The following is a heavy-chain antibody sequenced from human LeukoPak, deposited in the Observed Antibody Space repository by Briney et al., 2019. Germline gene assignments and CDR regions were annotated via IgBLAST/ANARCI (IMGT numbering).Heavy chain of an antibody. CDR1: GGSISSSSYY. V-gene: IGHV4-39*07. D-gene: IGHD4-23*01. CDR2: INHSGST. Sequence: SETLSLTCTVSGGSISSSSYYWSWIRQPPGKGLEWIGEINHSGSTNYNPSLKSRVTISVDTSKNQFSLKLSSVTAADTAAYYCARENGGTFDYWGQGTLVTVSS. J-gene: IGHJ4*02. CDR3: ARENGGTFDY.